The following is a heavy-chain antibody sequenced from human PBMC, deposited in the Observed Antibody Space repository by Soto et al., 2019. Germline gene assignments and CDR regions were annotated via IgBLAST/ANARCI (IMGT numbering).Heavy chain of an antibody. CDR1: GYTFTSYC. Sequence: QVQLVQSGAEVKKPGASVKVSCKASGYTFTSYCISWVRQAPGQGLEWMGWISAYHGNTNYAQKLQGRVTMTTDTSTSTVYLELRSLRSDYTAVYSCARARGSSYWFDPCGYVTMVIV. CDR2: ISAYHGNT. V-gene: IGHV1-18*01. CDR3: ARARGSSYWFDP. D-gene: IGHD1-26*01. J-gene: IGHJ5*02.